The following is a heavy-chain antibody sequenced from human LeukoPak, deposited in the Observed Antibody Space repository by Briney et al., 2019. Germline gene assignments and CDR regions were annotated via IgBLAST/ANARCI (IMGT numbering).Heavy chain of an antibody. V-gene: IGHV3-9*01. CDR1: GFTFDDYA. CDR2: ITWNSGFI. CDR3: VKDRTYDSTGSYFDY. Sequence: GGSLRLSCAASGFTFDDYAMHWVRHAPGKGLEWVSGITWNSGFIRYADSVKGRFTVSRDNAINSLYLEMNSLRVEDTAFYFCVKDRTYDSTGSYFDYWGQGTLVAVSS. J-gene: IGHJ4*02. D-gene: IGHD3-22*01.